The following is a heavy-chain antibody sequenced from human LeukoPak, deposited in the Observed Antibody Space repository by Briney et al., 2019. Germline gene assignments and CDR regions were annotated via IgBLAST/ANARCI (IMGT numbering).Heavy chain of an antibody. CDR1: GYTFTNFY. V-gene: IGHV1-46*01. D-gene: IGHD3-22*01. CDR3: ARAHYASSNIKVPFDV. J-gene: IGHJ6*04. Sequence: ASVRFSCKASGYTFTNFYMHWVRQAPGQGLEWMGVIDPSAGSTTYAQKFQGRVTMTRDTATSTVYMELSSLRSEDTAVYYCARAHYASSNIKVPFDVWGKGTTVTVSS. CDR2: IDPSAGST.